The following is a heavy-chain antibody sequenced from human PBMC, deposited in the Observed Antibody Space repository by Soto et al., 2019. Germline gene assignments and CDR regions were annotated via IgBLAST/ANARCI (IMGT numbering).Heavy chain of an antibody. CDR2: IYWDDDK. J-gene: IGHJ5*02. Sequence: QITLKESGPTLVKPTQTLTLTCTFSGFSLTTRGVGVGWIRQPPGKALECLALIYWDDDKRYSPSLQSRLSTXQXTXXNQVVLTMTNVDPVDTATYYCAHIPHYYQYDWFDPWGQGTLVSVSS. V-gene: IGHV2-5*02. CDR1: GFSLTTRGVG. D-gene: IGHD3-16*01. CDR3: AHIPHYYQYDWFDP.